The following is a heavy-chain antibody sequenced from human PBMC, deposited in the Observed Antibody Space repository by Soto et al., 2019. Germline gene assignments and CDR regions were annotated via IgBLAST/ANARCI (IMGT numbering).Heavy chain of an antibody. CDR2: IYHSGST. J-gene: IGHJ6*02. CDR3: AGRLTTVTHYYYYYGMDV. V-gene: IGHV4-30-2*01. D-gene: IGHD4-17*01. CDR1: GGSISSGGYS. Sequence: SETLSLTCAVSGGSISSGGYSWSWIRQPPGKGLEWIGYIYHSGSTYYNPSLKSRVTISVDRSKNQFSLKLSSVTAADTAVYYCAGRLTTVTHYYYYYGMDVWGQGTTVTVSS.